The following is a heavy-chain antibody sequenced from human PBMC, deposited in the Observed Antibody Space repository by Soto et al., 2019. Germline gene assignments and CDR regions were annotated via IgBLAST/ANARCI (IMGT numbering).Heavy chain of an antibody. CDR3: ARHGGFLEWLLPLWEYYYYGMDV. J-gene: IGHJ6*02. Sequence: PGESLKISCKGSGYGFTSYWISWVRQMPGKGLEWMGRIDPSDSYTNYSPSFQGHVTISADKSISTAYLQWSSLKASDTAMYYCARHGGFLEWLLPLWEYYYYGMDVWGQGATVTVSS. V-gene: IGHV5-10-1*01. CDR1: GYGFTSYW. CDR2: IDPSDSYT. D-gene: IGHD3-3*01.